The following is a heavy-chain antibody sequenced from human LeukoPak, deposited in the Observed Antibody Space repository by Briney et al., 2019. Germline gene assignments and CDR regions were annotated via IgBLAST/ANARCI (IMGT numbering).Heavy chain of an antibody. CDR3: ARAPPYDFWSGLNWFDP. Sequence: GASVKVSCKASGYTFTSYGISWVRQAPGQGLEWMGWISAYNGNTNYAQKLQGRVTMTTDTSTSTAYMELRSLRSDDTAVYYCARAPPYDFWSGLNWFDPWGQGTLVTVSS. CDR1: GYTFTSYG. V-gene: IGHV1-18*01. CDR2: ISAYNGNT. D-gene: IGHD3-3*01. J-gene: IGHJ5*02.